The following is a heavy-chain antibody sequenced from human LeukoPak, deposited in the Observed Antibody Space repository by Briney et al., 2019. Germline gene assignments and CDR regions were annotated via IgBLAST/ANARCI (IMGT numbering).Heavy chain of an antibody. J-gene: IGHJ4*02. Sequence: SETLSLTCDVSGVSFSTYYWSWIRQSPEKGLEWIGEVNHSGYTNYNPSLKGRVTISVDTPKNQFSLKLSSVAAADTAVYYCARQLYGSDYWGQGNLVTVSS. CDR2: VNHSGYT. CDR1: GVSFSTYY. D-gene: IGHD4-17*01. CDR3: ARQLYGSDY. V-gene: IGHV4-34*01.